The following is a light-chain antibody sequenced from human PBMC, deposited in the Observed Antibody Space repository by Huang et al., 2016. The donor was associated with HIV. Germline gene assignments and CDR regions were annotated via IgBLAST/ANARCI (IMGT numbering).Light chain of an antibody. CDR3: QQRSSWPLT. CDR2: DAS. V-gene: IGKV3-11*01. J-gene: IGKJ4*01. Sequence: EIVFTQSPVTLSLSPGEKAPISCRASQSVTSYLAWYQQEPGQAPRLLIYDASNRAAGIPARFSGTGSGTDFTLTISSLEAEDFAIYYCQQRSSWPLTFGGGTKVET. CDR1: QSVTSY.